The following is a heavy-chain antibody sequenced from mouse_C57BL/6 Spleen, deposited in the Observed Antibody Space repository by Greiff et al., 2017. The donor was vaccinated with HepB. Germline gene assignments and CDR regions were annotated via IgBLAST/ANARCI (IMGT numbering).Heavy chain of an antibody. D-gene: IGHD1-1*01. Sequence: EVHLVESGGGLVKPGGSLKLSCAASGFTFSDYGMHWVRQAPEKGLEWVAYISSGSSTIYYADTVKGRFTISRDNAKNTLFLQMTSLRSEDTAMYYCARTVLLRYAMDYWGQGTSVTVSS. J-gene: IGHJ4*01. CDR2: ISSGSSTI. CDR3: ARTVLLRYAMDY. CDR1: GFTFSDYG. V-gene: IGHV5-17*01.